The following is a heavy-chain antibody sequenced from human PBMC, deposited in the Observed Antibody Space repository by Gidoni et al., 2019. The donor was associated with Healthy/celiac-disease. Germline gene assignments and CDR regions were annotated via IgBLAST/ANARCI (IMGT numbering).Heavy chain of an antibody. CDR2: IRSKANSYAT. Sequence: EVQLVESGGGLVQPGGSLKLSCAASGFTFSGSAMHWVRQASGKGLEWVGRIRSKANSYATAYAASVKGRFTISRDDSKNTAYLQMNSLKTEDTAVYYCTRRRYSSGYVWFDPWGQGTLVTVSS. CDR3: TRRRYSSGYVWFDP. V-gene: IGHV3-73*02. J-gene: IGHJ5*02. CDR1: GFTFSGSA. D-gene: IGHD6-19*01.